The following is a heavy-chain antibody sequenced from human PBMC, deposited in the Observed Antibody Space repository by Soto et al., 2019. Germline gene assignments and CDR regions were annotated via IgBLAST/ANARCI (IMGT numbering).Heavy chain of an antibody. V-gene: IGHV4-59*08. J-gene: IGHJ4*02. CDR2: IYYSGST. CDR3: ARNRLRELSFTY. CDR1: GGSISSYY. Sequence: SETLSLTCTVSGGSISSYYWSWIRQPPGKGLEWIGYIYYSGSTNYNPSLKSRVTISVDTSKNQFSLKLSSVTAADTAVYYCARNRLRELSFTYWGQGTLVTVSS. D-gene: IGHD3-16*02.